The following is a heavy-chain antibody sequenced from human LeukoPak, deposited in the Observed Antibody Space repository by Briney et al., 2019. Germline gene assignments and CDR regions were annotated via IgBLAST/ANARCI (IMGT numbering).Heavy chain of an antibody. Sequence: GRSLRLSCAASGFTFSSYSMNWVRQAPGKGLEWVSSISSSSSYIYYADSVKGRFTISRDNAKNSLYLQMNSLRAEDTAVYYCARDISGWLDYWGQGTLVTVSS. CDR1: GFTFSSYS. D-gene: IGHD6-19*01. V-gene: IGHV3-21*01. J-gene: IGHJ4*02. CDR2: ISSSSSYI. CDR3: ARDISGWLDY.